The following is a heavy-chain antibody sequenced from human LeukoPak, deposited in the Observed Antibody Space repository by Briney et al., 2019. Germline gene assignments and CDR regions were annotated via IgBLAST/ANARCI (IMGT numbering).Heavy chain of an antibody. Sequence: PGGSLRLSCAASGFTFSSKYMSWVRQAPGKGLEWVSLLYSGGSAYYSDSVKGRFTISRDNSQNTLYLQMNSLRTEDTAVYYCAATYMSSSGWYGAYDIWGQGTMVTVSS. D-gene: IGHD6-19*01. V-gene: IGHV3-53*01. CDR1: GFTFSSKY. CDR2: LYSGGSA. CDR3: AATYMSSSGWYGAYDI. J-gene: IGHJ3*02.